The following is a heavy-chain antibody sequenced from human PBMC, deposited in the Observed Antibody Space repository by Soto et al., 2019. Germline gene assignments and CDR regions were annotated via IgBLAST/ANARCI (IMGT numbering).Heavy chain of an antibody. CDR3: AKSGYYDSILVRFGYYYFDY. CDR1: VFTFRDQY. J-gene: IGHJ4*02. D-gene: IGHD3-22*01. V-gene: IGHV3-72*01. Sequence: RESLSLSCAPSVFTFRDQYMDWVGQVPGEGLEPIARSRNKARGYTTEHAASVKGRFTVSRDESNNSLYLQMNSLKAEDTAVYYCAKSGYYDSILVRFGYYYFDYWGQGTLVTVSS. CDR2: SRNKARGYTT.